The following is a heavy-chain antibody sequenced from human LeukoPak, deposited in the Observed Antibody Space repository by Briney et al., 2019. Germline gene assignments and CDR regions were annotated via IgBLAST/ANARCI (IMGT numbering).Heavy chain of an antibody. D-gene: IGHD3-22*01. CDR1: GFTFSSYS. CDR2: ISSSSSTI. J-gene: IGHJ4*02. V-gene: IGHV3-48*01. Sequence: PGGSLRLSCAASGFTFSSYSMNWVRQAPGKGLEWVSYISSSSSTIYYADSVKGRFTISRDNAKNSLYLQMNSLRAEDTAVYYCAKDGFDYYDSSGYYYFNYWGRGTLVTVSS. CDR3: AKDGFDYYDSSGYYYFNY.